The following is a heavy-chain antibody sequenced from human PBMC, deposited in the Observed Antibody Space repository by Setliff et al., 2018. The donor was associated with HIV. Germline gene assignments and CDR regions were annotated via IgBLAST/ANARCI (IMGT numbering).Heavy chain of an antibody. D-gene: IGHD1-26*01. Sequence: GASVKVSCKASGYRFTDYYIHWVRQAPGQGLEWMGWINPDTGGTNSAQRFQGRVTMSRDTSISTAYMELSSLRPDDTAVYYCARNVPGIVPRRVGFDPWGQGTLVTVSS. CDR3: ARNVPGIVPRRVGFDP. CDR2: INPDTGGT. J-gene: IGHJ5*02. CDR1: GYRFTDYY. V-gene: IGHV1-2*02.